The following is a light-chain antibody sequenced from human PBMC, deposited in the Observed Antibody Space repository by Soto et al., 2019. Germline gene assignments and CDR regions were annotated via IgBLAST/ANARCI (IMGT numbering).Light chain of an antibody. J-gene: IGLJ1*01. V-gene: IGLV1-44*01. CDR3: SSYAGSNNYV. CDR1: NSNIGRNT. Sequence: QSVLTQPPSASGTPGQRVTISCSGSNSNIGRNTANWYQQLPGAAPNLLIYSNNERPSGVPDRFSGSKSGTSASLAISGLQSEDEADYYCSSYAGSNNYVFGTGTKVTVL. CDR2: SNN.